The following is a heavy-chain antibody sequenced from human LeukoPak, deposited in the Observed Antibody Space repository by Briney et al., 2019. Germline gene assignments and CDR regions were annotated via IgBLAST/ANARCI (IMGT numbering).Heavy chain of an antibody. J-gene: IGHJ4*02. D-gene: IGHD3-22*01. CDR3: ARQPRNAGGYYYYYFDY. CDR2: IYTGGGT. Sequence: GGSLRLSCAASGFTVSRNYMSWVRQAPGKGLEWVSVIYTGGGTYYADSVKGRFTISRDNSKNTLYLQMNSLRAEDTAVYYCARQPRNAGGYYYYYFDYWGQGTLVTVSS. CDR1: GFTVSRNY. V-gene: IGHV3-66*04.